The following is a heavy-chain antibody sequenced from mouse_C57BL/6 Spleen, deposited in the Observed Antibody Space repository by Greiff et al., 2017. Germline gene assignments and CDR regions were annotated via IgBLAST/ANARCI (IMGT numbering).Heavy chain of an antibody. V-gene: IGHV1-69*01. J-gene: IGHJ2*01. CDR3: ARGGPDFDY. CDR2: IAPSDSYT. CDR1: GYTFTSYW. Sequence: VQLQQPGAELVMPGASVKLSCKASGYTFTSYWMHWVKQRPGQGLEWIGEIAPSDSYTNYNQKFKGKSTLTVDKSSSTAYLQLSSLTSEDSAVYYCARGGPDFDYCGQGTTLTVSS. D-gene: IGHD3-3*01.